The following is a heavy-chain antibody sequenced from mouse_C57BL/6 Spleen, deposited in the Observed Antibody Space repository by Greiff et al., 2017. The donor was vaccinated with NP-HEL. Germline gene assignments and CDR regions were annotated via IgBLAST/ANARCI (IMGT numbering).Heavy chain of an antibody. D-gene: IGHD1-1*01. J-gene: IGHJ2*01. Sequence: EVQLQQSGPELVKPGASVKISCKASGYSFTGYYIHWVKQSPEQGLEWIGEINPSTGGTSYNQKFKGKATLTVDKSSSTAYMQLKSLTSEDSAVYYCARDYYGSSLCYFDYWGQGTTLTVSS. CDR1: GYSFTGYY. V-gene: IGHV1-42*01. CDR3: ARDYYGSSLCYFDY. CDR2: INPSTGGT.